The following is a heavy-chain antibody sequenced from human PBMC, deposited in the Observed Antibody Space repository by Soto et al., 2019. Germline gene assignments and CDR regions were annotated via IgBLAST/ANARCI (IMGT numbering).Heavy chain of an antibody. Sequence: QVQLQQWGAGLLKPSETLSLTCAVYGGSFSGYYWSWIRQPPGKGLEWIGEINHSGSTNYNPSLTSRVTISIDTSKNQCSLKRSSVTAGDAAVYYCAARGYYGSGSYWWFDPWGQGTLVTVSS. V-gene: IGHV4-34*01. D-gene: IGHD3-10*01. CDR2: INHSGST. CDR1: GGSFSGYY. CDR3: AARGYYGSGSYWWFDP. J-gene: IGHJ5*02.